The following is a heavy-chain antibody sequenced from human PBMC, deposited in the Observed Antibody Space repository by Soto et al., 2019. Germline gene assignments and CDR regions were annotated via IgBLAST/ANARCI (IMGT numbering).Heavy chain of an antibody. J-gene: IGHJ4*02. CDR3: ARAGLLLLYFYY. D-gene: IGHD2-15*01. CDR1: GFTFSSYS. Sequence: EVQLVESGGGLVKPGGSLRLSCAASGFTFSSYSMNWVRQAPGKGLEWVSSISSSSSYIYYADSVKGRFTISRDNAKNSLYLQMNSLRAEDTAVYYCARAGLLLLYFYYWGQGTLVTVSS. CDR2: ISSSSSYI. V-gene: IGHV3-21*01.